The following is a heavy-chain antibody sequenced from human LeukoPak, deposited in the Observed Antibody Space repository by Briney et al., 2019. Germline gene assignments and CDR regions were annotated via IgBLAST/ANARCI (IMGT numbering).Heavy chain of an antibody. D-gene: IGHD3-9*01. CDR2: INPNSGGT. CDR1: GYTFTSYY. Sequence: ASVKVSCKASGYTFTSYYMHWVRQAPGQGLEWMGWINPNSGGTNYAQKFQGRVTMTRDTSISTAYMELSRLRSDDTAVYYCARGDVLRYFDWLFLFDYWGQGTLVTVSS. J-gene: IGHJ4*02. V-gene: IGHV1-2*02. CDR3: ARGDVLRYFDWLFLFDY.